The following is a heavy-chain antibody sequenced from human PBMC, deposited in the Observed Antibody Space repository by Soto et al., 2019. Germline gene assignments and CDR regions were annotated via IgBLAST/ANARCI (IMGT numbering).Heavy chain of an antibody. CDR1: GYTFFTYY. Sequence: ASVKVSCEASGYTFFTYYISWVRQAPGQGLEWMGWISTYSGDTKYAQKFQGRVTMTTDTSTTTAYLELRSLRSDDTAVYYCARYRFSGNKWSKFDYWGRGTLVTVSS. CDR2: ISTYSGDT. D-gene: IGHD3-16*02. CDR3: ARYRFSGNKWSKFDY. V-gene: IGHV1-18*01. J-gene: IGHJ4*02.